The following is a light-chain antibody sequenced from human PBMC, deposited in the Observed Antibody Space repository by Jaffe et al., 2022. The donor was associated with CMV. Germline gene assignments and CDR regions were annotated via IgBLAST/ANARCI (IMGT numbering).Light chain of an antibody. CDR2: KVS. V-gene: IGKV2-30*01. Sequence: DVVMTQSPLSLPVTPGQPASISCRSSQSLVYGDGNTYLNWFHQRPGQSPRRLIYKVSKRDSGVPDRFSGSGSDTDFTLRISRVEAEDVGVYYCMQASQWPRTFGQGTKVEIK. J-gene: IGKJ1*01. CDR3: MQASQWPRT. CDR1: QSLVYGDGNTY.